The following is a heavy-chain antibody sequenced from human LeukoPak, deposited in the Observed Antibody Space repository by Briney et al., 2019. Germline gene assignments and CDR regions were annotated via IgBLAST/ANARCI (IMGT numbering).Heavy chain of an antibody. CDR1: GFTFSSYG. CDR3: AKEEDYYDSSGYPYYFDY. V-gene: IGHV3-30*18. CDR2: ISYDGSNK. Sequence: SGGSLRLSCAASGFTFSSYGMHWVRQAPGKGLEWVAVISYDGSNKYYADSVKGRFTISRDNSKNTLYLQMNSLRAEDTAVYYCAKEEDYYDSSGYPYYFDYWGQGTLVTVSS. D-gene: IGHD3-22*01. J-gene: IGHJ4*02.